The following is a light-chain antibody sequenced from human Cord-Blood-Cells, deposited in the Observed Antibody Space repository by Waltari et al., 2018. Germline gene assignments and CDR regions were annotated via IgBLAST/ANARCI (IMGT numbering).Light chain of an antibody. V-gene: IGLV2-14*01. CDR2: DVS. CDR1: TSHVGGYNY. CDR3: SSYTSSSTYV. J-gene: IGLJ1*01. Sequence: QSALTQPASVSGSPGQSITISCTRTTSHVGGYNYVSWYQQHPGKAPKLMIYDVSNRPSGVSNRFSGSKSGNTASLTISGLQAEDEADYYCSSYTSSSTYVFGTGTKVTVL.